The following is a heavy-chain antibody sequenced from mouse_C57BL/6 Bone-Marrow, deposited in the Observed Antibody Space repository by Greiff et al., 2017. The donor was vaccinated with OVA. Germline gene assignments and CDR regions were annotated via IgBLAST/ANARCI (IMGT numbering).Heavy chain of an antibody. CDR2: IAPETGGT. J-gene: IGHJ2*01. D-gene: IGHD2-12*01. Sequence: VQLQQSGAELVRPGASVTLSCKASGYTFTDYEMHWVKQTPVHGLEWIGAIAPETGGTAYNQKFKGKAILTADKSSSTAYMELRSLTSEDSAVYYCTREGVYYSLDYWGQGTTLTVSS. CDR3: TREGVYYSLDY. CDR1: GYTFTDYE. V-gene: IGHV1-15*01.